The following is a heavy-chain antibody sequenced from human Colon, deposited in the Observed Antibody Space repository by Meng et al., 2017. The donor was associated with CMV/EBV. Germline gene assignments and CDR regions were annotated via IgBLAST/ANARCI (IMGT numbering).Heavy chain of an antibody. V-gene: IGHV3-48*04. CDR1: GFTFSNSW. CDR2: ISSSGSTI. D-gene: IGHD2-15*01. CDR3: AKDITTVVVGGGDGMDV. Sequence: GESLKISCAASGFTFSNSWMHWVRQGPGKGLEWVSYISSSGSTIYYADSVKGRFTISRDNAKNSLYLQMNSLRVEDTALYYCAKDITTVVVGGGDGMDVWGQGTTVTVSS. J-gene: IGHJ6*02.